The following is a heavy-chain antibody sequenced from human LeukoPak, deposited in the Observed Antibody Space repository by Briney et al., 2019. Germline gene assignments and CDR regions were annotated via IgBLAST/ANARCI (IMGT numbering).Heavy chain of an antibody. CDR3: ARELPTVTSRGREDY. Sequence: ASVKVSCKASGYTFTGYYMHWVRQAPGQGLEWMGWINPNSGGTNYAQKFQGRVTMTRDTSISTAYMELSRLRSDDTAVYYCARELPTVTSRGREDYWGQGTLVTVSS. CDR2: INPNSGGT. V-gene: IGHV1-2*02. J-gene: IGHJ4*02. D-gene: IGHD4-17*01. CDR1: GYTFTGYY.